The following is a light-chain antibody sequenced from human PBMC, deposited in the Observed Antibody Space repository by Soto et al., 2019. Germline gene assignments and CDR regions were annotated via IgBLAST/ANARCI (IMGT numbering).Light chain of an antibody. CDR2: DAS. J-gene: IGKJ4*01. CDR1: QSVGSSY. Sequence: EVVLTHSPGTLSLSPVERATLSFRSSQSVGSSYLAWYQQKPGQAPRLLIYDASNRATGIPARFSGSGSGTDFTLTISSLEPEDIAVYYCQQRSNWRVTFGGGTKVDI. V-gene: IGKV3-11*01. CDR3: QQRSNWRVT.